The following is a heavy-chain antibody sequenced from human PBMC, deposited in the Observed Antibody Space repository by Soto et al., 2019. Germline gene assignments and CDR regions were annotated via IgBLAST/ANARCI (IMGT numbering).Heavy chain of an antibody. D-gene: IGHD3-3*01. CDR3: ARGLTYYDFWSGYQPYGMDV. V-gene: IGHV3-30-3*01. CDR1: GFTFSSYA. Sequence: GGSLRLSCAASGFTFSSYAMHWVRQAPGKGLEWVAVISYDGSNKYYADSVKGRFTISRDNSKNTLYLQMNSLGAEDTAVYYCARGLTYYDFWSGYQPYGMDVWGQGTTVTVSS. J-gene: IGHJ6*02. CDR2: ISYDGSNK.